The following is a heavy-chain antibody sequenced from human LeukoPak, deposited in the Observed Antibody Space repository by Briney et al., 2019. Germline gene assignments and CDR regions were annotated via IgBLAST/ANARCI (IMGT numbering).Heavy chain of an antibody. D-gene: IGHD5-18*01. Sequence: SETLSLTCAVSGGSISSGGYSWSWIRQPPGTGLEWIGYIYHSGSTYYNPSLKSRVTISVDRSKNQFSLKLSSVTAADTAVYYCARGRGYSYGLNWFDPWGQGTLVTVSS. CDR2: IYHSGST. V-gene: IGHV4-30-2*01. J-gene: IGHJ5*02. CDR3: ARGRGYSYGLNWFDP. CDR1: GGSISSGGYS.